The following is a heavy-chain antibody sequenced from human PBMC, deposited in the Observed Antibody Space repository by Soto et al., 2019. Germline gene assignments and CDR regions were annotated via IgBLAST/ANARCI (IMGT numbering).Heavy chain of an antibody. J-gene: IGHJ6*02. CDR2: ISYDGSNK. D-gene: IGHD2-2*01. CDR1: GFTFSSYA. V-gene: IGHV3-30-3*01. CDR3: ASTAVEV. Sequence: HPGGSLRLSCAASGFTFSSYAMHWVRQAPGKGLEWVSVISYDGSNKYYADSLKGRFTISRDNSKNTLYLQMNSLRAEDTAVYYCASTAVEVWGQGTTVTVSS.